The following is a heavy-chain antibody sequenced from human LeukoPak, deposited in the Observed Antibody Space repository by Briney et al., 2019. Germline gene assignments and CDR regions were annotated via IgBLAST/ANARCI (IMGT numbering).Heavy chain of an antibody. J-gene: IGHJ3*02. CDR2: INHSGST. CDR3: ARRRGQWLVLGAFDI. V-gene: IGHV4-34*01. CDR1: GGSFSGYY. D-gene: IGHD6-19*01. Sequence: SETLSLTCAVYGGSFSGYYWSWIRQPPGKGLEWIGEINHSGSTNYNPSLKSRVTISVDTSKNQFSLKLSSVTAADTAVYYCARRRGQWLVLGAFDIWGQGTMVTVSS.